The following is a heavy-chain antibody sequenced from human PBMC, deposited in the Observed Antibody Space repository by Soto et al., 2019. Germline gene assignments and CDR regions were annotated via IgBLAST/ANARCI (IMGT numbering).Heavy chain of an antibody. CDR3: ARAAYSSSWYNYYYYYGMDV. CDR2: IYYSWST. J-gene: IGHJ6*02. Sequence: QVQLQESGPGLVKPSQTLSLTCTVSGGSISSGGYYWSWIRQHPGKGLEWIGYIYYSWSTYYNPSLKSRVTIAVDTSKNQFSLKLSSVTAADTAVYYCARAAYSSSWYNYYYYYGMDVWGQGTTVTVSS. CDR1: GGSISSGGYY. D-gene: IGHD6-13*01. V-gene: IGHV4-31*03.